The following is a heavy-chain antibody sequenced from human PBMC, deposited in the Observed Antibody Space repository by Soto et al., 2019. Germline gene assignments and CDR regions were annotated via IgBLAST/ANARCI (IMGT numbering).Heavy chain of an antibody. Sequence: QVQLQESGPGLVKPSQTLSLTCTVSSGSISSGDYYWSWIRQSPEKGLELIGCIYYSGNTYYNPSLESRVTISVDTSKNQFSLDLSSVTAADSAVYYCASHALSHQYYGMDVWGQGTTVTVSS. J-gene: IGHJ6*02. CDR1: SGSISSGDYY. V-gene: IGHV4-30-4*01. CDR3: ASHALSHQYYGMDV. CDR2: IYYSGNT.